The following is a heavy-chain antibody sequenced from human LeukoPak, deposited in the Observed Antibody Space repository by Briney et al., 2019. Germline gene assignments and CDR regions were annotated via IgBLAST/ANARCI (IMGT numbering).Heavy chain of an antibody. V-gene: IGHV3-21*01. Sequence: GGSLRLSCAASGLTFFNYAMSRVRQSPGKGLEWVSSISSSSTYIYYADSVKGRFTISRDNAKNSLDLQMDSLRVEDTAVYYCARELPFDYWDQGTLVTVSS. D-gene: IGHD2-15*01. CDR2: ISSSSTYI. CDR3: ARELPFDY. J-gene: IGHJ4*02. CDR1: GLTFFNYA.